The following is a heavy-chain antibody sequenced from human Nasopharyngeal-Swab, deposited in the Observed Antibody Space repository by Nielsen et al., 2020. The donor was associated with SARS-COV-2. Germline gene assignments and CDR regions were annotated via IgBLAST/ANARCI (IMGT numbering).Heavy chain of an antibody. CDR2: IIPIFGTA. J-gene: IGHJ3*02. D-gene: IGHD2-15*01. V-gene: IGHV1-69*13. CDR1: GGTFSSYA. Sequence: SVKVSCKASGGTFSSYAISWVRQAPGQGLEWMGGIIPIFGTANYAQKFQGRVTITADESTSTAYMELSSLRSEDTAVYYCAKSLKALVAAWKDAFDIWGQGTMVTVSS. CDR3: AKSLKALVAAWKDAFDI.